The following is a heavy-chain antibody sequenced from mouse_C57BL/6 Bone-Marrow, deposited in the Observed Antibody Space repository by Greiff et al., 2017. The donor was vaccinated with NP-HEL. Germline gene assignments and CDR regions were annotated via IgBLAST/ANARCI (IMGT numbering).Heavy chain of an antibody. D-gene: IGHD1-1*01. CDR1: GYTFTSYG. Sequence: QVQLQQSGAELARPGASVKLSCKASGYTFTSYGISWVKQRPGQGLEWIGEIYPRSGNTYYNEKFKGKATLTADKSSSTAYMELRSLTSEDSAVYFGARPFYYGSSYWYFDVWGTGTTVTVSS. J-gene: IGHJ1*03. CDR2: IYPRSGNT. V-gene: IGHV1-81*01. CDR3: ARPFYYGSSYWYFDV.